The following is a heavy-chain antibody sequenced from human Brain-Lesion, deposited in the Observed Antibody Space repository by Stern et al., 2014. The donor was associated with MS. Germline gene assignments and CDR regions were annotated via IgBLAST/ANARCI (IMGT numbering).Heavy chain of an antibody. Sequence: VQLVESGPGLVKPSETLSLTCTVAGGSVSSTSYAWAWIRQPPGKGLEWIGTIYYSGDTYYSPSLKSRLTISLDTSKHQFPLHLRSVTAADTAVYYCAGEEDIRYCSGGSCTGNWFDPWGQGTLVTVSS. D-gene: IGHD2-15*01. CDR3: AGEEDIRYCSGGSCTGNWFDP. CDR1: GGSVSSTSYA. J-gene: IGHJ5*02. CDR2: IYYSGDT. V-gene: IGHV4-39*01.